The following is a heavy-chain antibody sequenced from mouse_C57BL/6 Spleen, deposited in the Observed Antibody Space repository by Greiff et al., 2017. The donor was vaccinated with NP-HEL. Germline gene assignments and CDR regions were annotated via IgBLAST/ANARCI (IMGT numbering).Heavy chain of an antibody. CDR1: GYTFTDYN. J-gene: IGHJ3*01. D-gene: IGHD1-1*01. Sequence: EVQLQQSGPELVKPGASVKIPCKASGYTFTDYNMDWVKQSHGKSLEWIGDINPNNGGTIYNQKFKGKATLTVDKSSSTAYMELRSLTSEDTAVYYCARGTSYGSSWAWFAYWGQGTLVTVSA. V-gene: IGHV1-18*01. CDR3: ARGTSYGSSWAWFAY. CDR2: INPNNGGT.